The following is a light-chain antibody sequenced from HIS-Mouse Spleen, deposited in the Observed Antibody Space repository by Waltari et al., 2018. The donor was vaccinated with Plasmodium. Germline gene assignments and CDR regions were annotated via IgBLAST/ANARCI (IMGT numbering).Light chain of an antibody. CDR2: DAS. J-gene: IGKJ2*01. V-gene: IGKV3-11*01. CDR1: QSVSSY. Sequence: EIVLTQSPVTLSLSPGERATLSCRASQSVSSYLAWYQQKPGQAPRLLIYDASNRATGITARFSGSGSGTDFTLTISSLEPEDFAVYYCQQRSNWYTFGQGTKLEIK. CDR3: QQRSNWYT.